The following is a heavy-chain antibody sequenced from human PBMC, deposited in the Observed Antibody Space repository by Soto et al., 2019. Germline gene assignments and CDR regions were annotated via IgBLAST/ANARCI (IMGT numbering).Heavy chain of an antibody. V-gene: IGHV1-3*01. Sequence: ASVKVSCKASGYTFTSYAMHWVRQAPGQRLEWMGWINAGNGNTKYSQKFQGRVTITRDTSASTAYMELSSLRSDDTAVYYCARDQFGDIVLVPAAITYYYYGMDVWGQGTTVTVSS. CDR1: GYTFTSYA. J-gene: IGHJ6*02. CDR2: INAGNGNT. CDR3: ARDQFGDIVLVPAAITYYYYGMDV. D-gene: IGHD2-2*01.